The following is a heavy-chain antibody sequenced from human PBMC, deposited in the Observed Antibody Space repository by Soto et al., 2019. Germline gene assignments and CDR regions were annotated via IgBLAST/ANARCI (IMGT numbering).Heavy chain of an antibody. CDR2: IYGGGDT. CDR1: GFTVSSNY. D-gene: IGHD5-12*01. V-gene: IGHV3-53*02. CDR3: ARDRCGWEKGGYPHSNGMIV. J-gene: IGHJ6*02. Sequence: EEQLVETGGKLVQPGGSLRLSCVVSGFTVSSNYMSWVRQAPGGGLEWVSSIYGGGDTFYADSVKGRFTISKDSSQNTLYLQMSSLKADDSAVYYCARDRCGWEKGGYPHSNGMIVWGQGTTVTVSS.